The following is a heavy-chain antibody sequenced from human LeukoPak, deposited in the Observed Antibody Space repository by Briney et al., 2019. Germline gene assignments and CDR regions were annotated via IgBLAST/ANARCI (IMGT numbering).Heavy chain of an antibody. D-gene: IGHD3-9*01. Sequence: SETLSLTLTVAGGSISSSSYYWGWIRQPPGKGLEWMVSIYYSGSTYYNPSLKSRVTISVDTSKNQFSLKLSSVTAADTAVYYCARVDYDILTGYQFDYWGQGTLVTVSS. J-gene: IGHJ4*02. CDR2: IYYSGST. CDR1: GGSISSSSYY. V-gene: IGHV4-39*07. CDR3: ARVDYDILTGYQFDY.